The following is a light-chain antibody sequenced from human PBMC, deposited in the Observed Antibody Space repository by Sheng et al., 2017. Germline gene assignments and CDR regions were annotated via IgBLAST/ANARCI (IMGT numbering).Light chain of an antibody. J-gene: IGLJ3*02. CDR2: QDN. Sequence: SYALTQSPSVSVSPGQTATITCSADKLGERYTSWYQQKPGQSPLLVIYQDNKRPSGIPERFSGSNSGNTATLTISGTQAMDEADYYCQAWDSSTAHWVFGGGTKLTVL. V-gene: IGLV3-1*01. CDR1: KLGERY. CDR3: QAWDSSTAHWV.